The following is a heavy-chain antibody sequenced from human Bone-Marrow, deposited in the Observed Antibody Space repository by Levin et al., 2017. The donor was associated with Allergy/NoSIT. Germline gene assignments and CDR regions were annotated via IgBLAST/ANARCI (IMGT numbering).Heavy chain of an antibody. Sequence: GESLKISCVVSGLTVSDAWMNWVRQAPGKGLEWVGRIKSKPDGGTRDYAAPVKGRFTISRDDSKNALYLQMNSLKIEDTAVYYCSTDFGAYWGQGTLATVSS. CDR3: STDFGAY. CDR1: GLTVSDAW. D-gene: IGHD3-10*01. J-gene: IGHJ4*02. CDR2: IKSKPDGGTR. V-gene: IGHV3-15*01.